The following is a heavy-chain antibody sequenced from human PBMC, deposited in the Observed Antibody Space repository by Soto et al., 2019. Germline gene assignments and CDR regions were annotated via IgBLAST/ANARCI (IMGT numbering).Heavy chain of an antibody. D-gene: IGHD3-3*01. J-gene: IGHJ4*02. V-gene: IGHV4-59*02. Sequence: PSETLSLTCTVSGGSVSSYYWSWSRQPPGKGLEWIGYIYYSGSTNYNPSLKSRVTISVDTSKNQFSLKLSSVTSADTAVYYCASGSGYYIDYWGQGTLVTVSS. CDR2: IYYSGST. CDR1: GGSVSSYY. CDR3: ASGSGYYIDY.